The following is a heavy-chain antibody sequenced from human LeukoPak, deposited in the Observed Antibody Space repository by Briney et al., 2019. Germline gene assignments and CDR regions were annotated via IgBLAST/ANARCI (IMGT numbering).Heavy chain of an antibody. Sequence: GASVKVSCKASGYTFTSYSIHWVRQAPGQGLEWMGIFNPNGGSTSYAQKFQGRVTRTGDTSTSTVYMELTSLRSEDTAVYYCARGIAAPTTYFDYWGQGTLVTVSS. J-gene: IGHJ4*02. CDR3: ARGIAAPTTYFDY. CDR1: GYTFTSYS. D-gene: IGHD6-13*01. V-gene: IGHV1-46*01. CDR2: FNPNGGST.